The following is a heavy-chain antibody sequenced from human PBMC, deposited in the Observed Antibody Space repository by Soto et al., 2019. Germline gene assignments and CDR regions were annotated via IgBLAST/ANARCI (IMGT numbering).Heavy chain of an antibody. J-gene: IGHJ5*02. CDR3: ARHYYDILTPNWLDP. CDR1: GGSISSYY. CDR2: IYYSGST. V-gene: IGHV4-59*01. D-gene: IGHD3-9*01. Sequence: PSETLSLTCTVSGGSISSYYWSWIRQPPGKGLEWIGYIYYSGSTNYNPSLKSRVTISVDTSKNQFSLKLSSVTAADTAVYYCARHYYDILTPNWLDPGGQETLVTVSS.